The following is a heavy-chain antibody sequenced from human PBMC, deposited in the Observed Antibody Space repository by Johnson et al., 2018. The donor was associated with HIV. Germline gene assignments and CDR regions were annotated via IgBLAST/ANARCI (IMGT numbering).Heavy chain of an antibody. D-gene: IGHD3-10*01. J-gene: IGHJ3*02. CDR3: ANVESDGDYGELFLGMGI. Sequence: QVQLVESGGGLVQPGGSLRLSCAASGFTFSSYAMHWVRQAPGKGLEWVAVISYDGSNKYYADSVKGRFTISRDNSKNTLYLQMNSLRAEDTAVYYCANVESDGDYGELFLGMGIWGQGTMVIVSS. CDR1: GFTFSSYA. CDR2: ISYDGSNK. V-gene: IGHV3-30*04.